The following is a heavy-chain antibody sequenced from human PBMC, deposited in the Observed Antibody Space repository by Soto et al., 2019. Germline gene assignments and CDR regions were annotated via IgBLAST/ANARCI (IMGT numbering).Heavy chain of an antibody. D-gene: IGHD5-12*01. V-gene: IGHV3-21*01. Sequence: GGSLRLSCAASGFTFSSYSMNWVRQAPGKGLEWVSYISSSSSYIYYADSVKGRFTISRDNAKNSLYLQMNSLRAEDTAVYYCASFVGYDYYYYGMDVWGQGTTVTVSS. J-gene: IGHJ6*02. CDR2: ISSSSSYI. CDR3: ASFVGYDYYYYGMDV. CDR1: GFTFSSYS.